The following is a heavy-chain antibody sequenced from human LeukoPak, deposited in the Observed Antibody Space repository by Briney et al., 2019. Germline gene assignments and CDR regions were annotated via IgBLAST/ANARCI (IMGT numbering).Heavy chain of an antibody. D-gene: IGHD3-22*01. CDR1: GYTFTSYY. V-gene: IGHV1-46*01. CDR2: INPSGGST. Sequence: ASVKVSCKASGYTFTSYYMHWVRQAPGQGLEWMGIINPSGGSTSYAQKFQGRVTMTRDMSTSTVYMELSSLRSEDTAVYYCATSAAYYDSSGPSEYWGQGTLVTVSS. J-gene: IGHJ4*02. CDR3: ATSAAYYDSSGPSEY.